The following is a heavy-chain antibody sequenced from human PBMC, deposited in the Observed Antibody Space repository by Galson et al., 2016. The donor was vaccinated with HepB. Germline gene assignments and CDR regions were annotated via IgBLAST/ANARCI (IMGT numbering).Heavy chain of an antibody. CDR3: AKVGIMGASDDAFDL. Sequence: SLRLSCAASGSTFSNYAMSWVRQAPGAGLEWVSNIRSSDGASHYADSVKGRFTTSRDNLKNTVYLQMNSLRADDTAVYFCAKVGIMGASDDAFDLWGQGTMVTASP. D-gene: IGHD1-26*01. CDR2: IRSSDGAS. V-gene: IGHV3-23*01. CDR1: GSTFSNYA. J-gene: IGHJ3*01.